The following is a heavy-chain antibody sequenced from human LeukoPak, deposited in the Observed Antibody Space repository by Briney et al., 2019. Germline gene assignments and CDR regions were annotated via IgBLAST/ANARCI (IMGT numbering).Heavy chain of an antibody. CDR3: ARHRKSARNYLYYYMDV. J-gene: IGHJ6*03. V-gene: IGHV4-34*01. CDR2: VYFDGDT. D-gene: IGHD6-6*01. Sequence: SETLSLTCAVYGGSFSGYYWSWIRQPPGKGLEWIGSVYFDGDTSYSPSLKSRVIISVDTSKNQFSLNLTSVTAADTALYYCARHRKSARNYLYYYMDVWGKGTTVTVSS. CDR1: GGSFSGYY.